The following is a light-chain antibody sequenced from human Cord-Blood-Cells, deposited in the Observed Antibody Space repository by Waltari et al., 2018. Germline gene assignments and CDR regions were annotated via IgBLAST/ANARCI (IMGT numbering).Light chain of an antibody. Sequence: IQMTQSPSTLSASEGDEVTITCRASQSISSWLAWYQQKPGKAPKLLIYKASSLESGVPSRFSGSGSGTEFTLTISSLQPDDFATYYCQQYNSYSFGQGTKVEIK. V-gene: IGKV1-5*03. J-gene: IGKJ1*01. CDR2: KAS. CDR1: QSISSW. CDR3: QQYNSYS.